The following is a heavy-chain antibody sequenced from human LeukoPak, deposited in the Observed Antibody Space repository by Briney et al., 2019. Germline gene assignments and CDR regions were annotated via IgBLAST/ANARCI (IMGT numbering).Heavy chain of an antibody. J-gene: IGHJ6*02. V-gene: IGHV4-34*01. D-gene: IGHD6-13*01. CDR3: ARGLGEQQLVYYYYYGMDV. Sequence: PSETLSLTCAVYGESMIGHYWTWIRQPPGKGLEWIGEINHSGSTNYNPSLKSRVTISVDTSKNQFSLKLSSVTAADTAVYYCARGLGEQQLVYYYYYGMDVWGQGTTVTVSS. CDR1: GESMIGHY. CDR2: INHSGST.